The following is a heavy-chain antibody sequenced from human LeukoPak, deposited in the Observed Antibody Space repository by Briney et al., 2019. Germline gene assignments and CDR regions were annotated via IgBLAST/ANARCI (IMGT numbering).Heavy chain of an antibody. Sequence: SETLSLTCTVSGGSISSSSYYWGWIRQPPGKGLEWIGSIYYSGSTYYNPSLKSRVTISVDTSKNQFSLKLSSVTAADTAVYYCARHMVSGWYDPSGYWGQGTLVTVSS. V-gene: IGHV4-39*01. CDR1: GGSISSSSYY. CDR2: IYYSGST. CDR3: ARHMVSGWYDPSGY. J-gene: IGHJ4*02. D-gene: IGHD6-19*01.